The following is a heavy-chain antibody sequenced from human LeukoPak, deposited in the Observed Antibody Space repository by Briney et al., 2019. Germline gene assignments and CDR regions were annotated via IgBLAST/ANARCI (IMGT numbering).Heavy chain of an antibody. CDR2: VYTSGST. CDR3: ARYDYSNLNWFDP. CDR1: GGSISSGNY. D-gene: IGHD4-11*01. Sequence: SETLSLTCTVSGGSISSGNYWSWIRQPAGKGLEWIGRVYTSGSTNYNPSLKSRVTISVDTSKNQFSLKLSSATAADTAVYYCARYDYSNLNWFDPWGQGTLITVSS. J-gene: IGHJ5*02. V-gene: IGHV4-61*02.